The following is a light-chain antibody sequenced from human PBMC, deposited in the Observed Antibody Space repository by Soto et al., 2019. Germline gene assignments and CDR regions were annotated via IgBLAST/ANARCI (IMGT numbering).Light chain of an antibody. V-gene: IGKV3-20*01. CDR2: GAS. J-gene: IGKJ4*01. CDR1: QSVSSSY. Sequence: EIGLKKYARTLSLSAGERATLSCRASQSVSSSYLAWYQQKPGQAPRLLIYGASSRATGIPDRFSGSVSGTDFTLTISRLEPEDVAVYYCQQYGSSPIFGGGTKVDIK. CDR3: QQYGSSPI.